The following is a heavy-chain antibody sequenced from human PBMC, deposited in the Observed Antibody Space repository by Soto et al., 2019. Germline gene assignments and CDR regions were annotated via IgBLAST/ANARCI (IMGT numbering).Heavy chain of an antibody. CDR3: TRGLLTDFFDY. Sequence: VQLVESGGGVVQSGRSLRLSCAASGFTFDTYAMHWVRQAPGKGLEWVAVISYDGSNQFYAGSVKGRFTVSRDNSKNTLYLQVNSLRNDDTAVYYCTRGLLTDFFDYWGQGARVTVSS. V-gene: IGHV3-30-3*01. CDR2: ISYDGSNQ. J-gene: IGHJ4*02. CDR1: GFTFDTYA.